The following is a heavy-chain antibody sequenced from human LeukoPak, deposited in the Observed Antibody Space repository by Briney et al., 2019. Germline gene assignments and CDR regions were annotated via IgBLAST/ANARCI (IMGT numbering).Heavy chain of an antibody. Sequence: ASVKVSCKVSGYTLTELSMHWVRQAPGKGLEWMGGFDPEDGETIYAQKFQGRVTMTEDTSTDTAYMELSSLRSEDTAVYYCATSWTTVTTGDYWGQGTLVTVSS. CDR3: ATSWTTVTTGDY. J-gene: IGHJ4*02. D-gene: IGHD4-17*01. CDR1: GYTLTELS. CDR2: FDPEDGET. V-gene: IGHV1-24*01.